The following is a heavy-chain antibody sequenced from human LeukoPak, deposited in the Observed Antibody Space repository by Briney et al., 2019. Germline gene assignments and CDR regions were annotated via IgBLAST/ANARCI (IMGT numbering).Heavy chain of an antibody. CDR1: GGSISSYYY. V-gene: IGHV4-39*01. CDR2: IYDSGST. Sequence: PSETLSLTCTVSGGSISSYYYWGWIRQPPGKGPEWIGSIYDSGSTYYNPSLKSRVTISVDTSKNQFSLKLNSVTAADTAVYYCARHYGPWGQGTLVTVSS. CDR3: ARHYGP. D-gene: IGHD3-10*01. J-gene: IGHJ5*02.